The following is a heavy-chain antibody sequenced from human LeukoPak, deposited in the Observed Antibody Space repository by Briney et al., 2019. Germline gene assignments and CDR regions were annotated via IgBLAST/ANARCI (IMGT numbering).Heavy chain of an antibody. J-gene: IGHJ4*02. CDR2: IYYSGST. Sequence: PETLSLTCTVSGGSISSHYWSWIRQPPGKGLEWTGYIYYSGSTNYNPSLKSRVTISVDTSKSQCSLKLSSVTAADTAVYYCARSIRRGIAAAGFDYWGQGTLVTVSS. CDR1: GGSISSHY. CDR3: ARSIRRGIAAAGFDY. V-gene: IGHV4-59*11. D-gene: IGHD6-13*01.